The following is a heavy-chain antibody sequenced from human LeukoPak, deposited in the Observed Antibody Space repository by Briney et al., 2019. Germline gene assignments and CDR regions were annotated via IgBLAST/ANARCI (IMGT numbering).Heavy chain of an antibody. D-gene: IGHD3-10*01. CDR3: ARGAIWFGELSTYFDY. CDR1: GGSISSGDYY. V-gene: IGHV4-30-4*01. CDR2: IYYSGST. Sequence: SETLSLTCTVSGGSISSGDYYWSWIRQPPGKGLAWIGYIYYSGSTYYNPSLKSRVTISVDTSKNQFSLKLSSVTAADTAVYYCARGAIWFGELSTYFDYWGQGTLVTVSS. J-gene: IGHJ4*02.